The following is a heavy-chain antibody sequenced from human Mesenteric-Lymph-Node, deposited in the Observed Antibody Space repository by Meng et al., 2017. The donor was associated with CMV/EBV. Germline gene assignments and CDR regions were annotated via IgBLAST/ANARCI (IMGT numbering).Heavy chain of an antibody. CDR3: ASISTVTMAY. Sequence: CKASGYTSNSYYEHLVRQAPEQGLEWMGIINPSGGSTSNAQKFQGRVIMTRDTSTSTVYMELSSLRSEDTAGYYCASISTVTMAYWGQGTLVTVSS. D-gene: IGHD4-17*01. V-gene: IGHV1-46*02. CDR1: GYTSNSYY. CDR2: INPSGGST. J-gene: IGHJ4*02.